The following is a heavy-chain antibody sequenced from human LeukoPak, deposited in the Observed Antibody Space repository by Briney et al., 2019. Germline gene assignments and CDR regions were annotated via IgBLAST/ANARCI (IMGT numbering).Heavy chain of an antibody. CDR2: ISSSGSTI. CDR1: GFTFSSYA. V-gene: IGHV3-48*03. J-gene: IGHJ4*02. CDR3: ARSSGWLHFFDY. D-gene: IGHD6-19*01. Sequence: GGSLRLSCAASGFTFSSYAMNWVRQAPGKGLEWVSYISSSGSTIYYADSVKGRFTISRDNAKNSLYLQMNSLRAEDTAVYYCARSSGWLHFFDYWGQGTLVTVSS.